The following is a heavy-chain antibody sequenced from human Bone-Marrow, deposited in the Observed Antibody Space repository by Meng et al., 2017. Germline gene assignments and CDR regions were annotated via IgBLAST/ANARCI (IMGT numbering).Heavy chain of an antibody. CDR1: GFTFSSYA. J-gene: IGHJ4*02. CDR2: ISGSGGST. D-gene: IGHD1-1*01. V-gene: IGHV3-23*04. CDR3: AKQKAYDGFDY. Sequence: DVHVGESGGGLVQPGGSLKLSCTASGFTFSSYAMSWVRQAPGKGLEWVSAISGSGGSTYYADSVKGRFTISRDNSKNTLYLQMNSLRAEDTAVYYCAKQKAYDGFDYWGQGTLVTVSS.